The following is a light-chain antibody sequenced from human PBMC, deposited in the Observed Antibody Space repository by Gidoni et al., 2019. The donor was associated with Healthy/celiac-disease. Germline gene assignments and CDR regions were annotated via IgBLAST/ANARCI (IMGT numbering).Light chain of an antibody. J-gene: IGLJ1*01. CDR3: CSYAGSTTSYV. CDR1: SSDVGGYNL. Sequence: QSALTQHASLSGPPGKPLTISSTGISSDVGGYNLVSWYQQHPGQAPKLMIYEVIKRPSGVSNRFSGSKSGNTASLTISGLQAEDEADYYCCSYAGSTTSYVFGTGTKVTVL. CDR2: EVI. V-gene: IGLV2-23*02.